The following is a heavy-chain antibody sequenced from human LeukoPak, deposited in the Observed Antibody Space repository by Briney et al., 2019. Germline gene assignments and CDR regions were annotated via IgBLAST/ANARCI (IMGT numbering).Heavy chain of an antibody. Sequence: SQTLSLTCTVSGGSISSGDYYWSWIRQPPGKGLEWIGYIYYSGSTYYNPSLKSRVTISVDTSKNQFSLKLSSVTTADTAVYYCARAHPVQRYSYRALSFDYWGQGTLVTVSS. CDR2: IYYSGST. D-gene: IGHD5-18*01. CDR1: GGSISSGDYY. V-gene: IGHV4-30-4*01. J-gene: IGHJ4*02. CDR3: ARAHPVQRYSYRALSFDY.